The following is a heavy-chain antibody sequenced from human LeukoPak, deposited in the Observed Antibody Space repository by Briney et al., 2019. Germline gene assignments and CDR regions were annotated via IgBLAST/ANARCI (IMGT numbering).Heavy chain of an antibody. D-gene: IGHD6-19*01. J-gene: IGHJ4*02. CDR3: ARASGWLDY. CDR2: IYTSGST. CDR1: GGSISSGSYY. V-gene: IGHV4-61*02. Sequence: PSETLSLTCTVSGGSISSGSYYWSWIRQPAGKGLEWIGRIYTSGSTNYNPSLKSRVTISVDTSKNQFSLKLSSVTAADTAVYYCARASGWLDYWGQGTLVTVSS.